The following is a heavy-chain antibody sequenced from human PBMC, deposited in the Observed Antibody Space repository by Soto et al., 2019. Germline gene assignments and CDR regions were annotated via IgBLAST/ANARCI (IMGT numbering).Heavy chain of an antibody. D-gene: IGHD6-19*01. CDR3: ARIPGIAVSGTS. CDR2: INPNGGGT. J-gene: IGHJ5*02. CDR1: GYTFTIYY. Sequence: ASVKVSCKASGYTFTIYYIHWVLQAPGQGLEWVGIINPNGGGTSYAQKLQDRFTVTSDTSTSTVYMELSSLRSEDTAVYYCARIPGIAVSGTSWGQGTLVTVSS. V-gene: IGHV1-46*01.